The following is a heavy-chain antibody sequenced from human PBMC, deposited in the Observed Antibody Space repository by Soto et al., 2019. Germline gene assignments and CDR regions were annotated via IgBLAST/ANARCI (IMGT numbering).Heavy chain of an antibody. J-gene: IGHJ5*02. D-gene: IGHD3-22*01. Sequence: XGALRLSCSASGFTFSTYGMHWVRQAPGKGLEWVAVISYDGSNKYYADSVKGRFTISRDNSKNTLYLQMNSLRAEDTAVYYCAKDWYYYDSSGHLAWFDHWGQGSLVTVSS. CDR2: ISYDGSNK. CDR3: AKDWYYYDSSGHLAWFDH. CDR1: GFTFSTYG. V-gene: IGHV3-30*18.